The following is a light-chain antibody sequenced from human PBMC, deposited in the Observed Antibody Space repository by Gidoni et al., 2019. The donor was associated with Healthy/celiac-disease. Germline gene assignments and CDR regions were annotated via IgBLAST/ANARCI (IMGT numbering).Light chain of an antibody. J-gene: IGLJ2*01. CDR1: SSYVGSYNL. CDR2: EGS. CDR3: CSYAGSSTAV. V-gene: IGLV2-23*01. Sequence: QSALTQPASVSGSPGQSIPISCTGTSSYVGSYNLVSWYQQHPGKAPKLMIYEGSKRPSGVSNGFSGSKSGNTASLTISGLQAEDEADYYCCSYAGSSTAVFGGGTKLTVL.